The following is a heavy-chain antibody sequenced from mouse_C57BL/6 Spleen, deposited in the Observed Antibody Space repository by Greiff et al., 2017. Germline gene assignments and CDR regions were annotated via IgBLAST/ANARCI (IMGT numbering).Heavy chain of an antibody. CDR3: AIEVTAYYFDY. J-gene: IGHJ2*01. CDR2: IHPSDGDT. CDR1: GYTFTSYW. V-gene: IGHV1-74*01. D-gene: IGHD2-2*01. Sequence: QVQLQQPGAELVKPGASVKVSCKASGYTFTSYWMHWVKQRPGQGLEWIGRIHPSDGDTNYNQKFKGKATLTVDKSSSTAYMQLSSLTSEDSAVYYCAIEVTAYYFDYWGQGTTLTVSS.